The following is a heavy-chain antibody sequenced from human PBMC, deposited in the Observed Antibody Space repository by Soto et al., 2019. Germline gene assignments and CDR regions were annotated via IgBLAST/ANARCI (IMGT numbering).Heavy chain of an antibody. J-gene: IGHJ4*02. CDR2: TYYRAKWFN. Sequence: LSLTCAISGDSVSSNSAAWNWIRQSPSRGLEWLGRTYYRAKWFNDYAVSVRSRISISPDTSKNQFFLQLNSVTPEDTAVYYCARDRDGSGRTDYEYWGQGTLVTVSS. CDR3: ARDRDGSGRTDYEY. D-gene: IGHD6-19*01. CDR1: GDSVSSNSAA. V-gene: IGHV6-1*01.